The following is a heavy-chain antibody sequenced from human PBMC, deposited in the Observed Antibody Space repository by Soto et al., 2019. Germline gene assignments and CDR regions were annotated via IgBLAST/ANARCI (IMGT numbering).Heavy chain of an antibody. CDR1: GGSISSGGYS. Sequence: PSETLSLTCAVSGGSISSGGYSWSWIRQPPGKGLEWIGYIYHSGSTYYNPSLKSRVTISVDTSKNQFSLKLSSVTAADTAVYYCARDPFGPLDVWGQGTTVTVSS. D-gene: IGHD3-3*01. J-gene: IGHJ6*02. CDR2: IYHSGST. CDR3: ARDPFGPLDV. V-gene: IGHV4-30-2*05.